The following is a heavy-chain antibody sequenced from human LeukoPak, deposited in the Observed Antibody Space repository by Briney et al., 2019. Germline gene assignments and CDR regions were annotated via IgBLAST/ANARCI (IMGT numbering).Heavy chain of an antibody. CDR2: IWSDGSNK. Sequence: PGGSLRLSCVVSGLSFSDYGMHWVRQAPGKGLEWVAVIWSDGSNKYYADSVKGRFTISRDNSKNTLYLQMNTLRADDTAIYYCARGPQFSGPGWFDPWGQGTLVTVSS. V-gene: IGHV3-33*01. CDR1: GLSFSDYG. J-gene: IGHJ5*02. D-gene: IGHD3-10*01. CDR3: ARGPQFSGPGWFDP.